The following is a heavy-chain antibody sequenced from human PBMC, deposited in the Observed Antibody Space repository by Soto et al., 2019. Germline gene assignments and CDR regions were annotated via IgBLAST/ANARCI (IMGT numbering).Heavy chain of an antibody. J-gene: IGHJ4*02. CDR1: VDSITSVTYY. V-gene: IGHV4-31*03. CDR3: ATAVHLGEYEEP. D-gene: IGHD4-17*01. CDR2: IYDTGNT. Sequence: SETLSLTCIVSVDSITSVTYYWIWIRQTPGKGLEHIGYIYDTGNTFYNPSLRGRLTISIDTSKKEVSLKLNSLTAADTAIYYCATAVHLGEYEEPWGQGALVTVSS.